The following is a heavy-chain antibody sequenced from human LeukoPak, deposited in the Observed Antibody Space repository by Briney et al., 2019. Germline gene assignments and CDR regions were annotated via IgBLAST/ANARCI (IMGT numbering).Heavy chain of an antibody. V-gene: IGHV5-51*01. CDR2: VFPGDSDA. J-gene: IGHJ2*01. CDR1: GYTFTSYW. CDR3: PRQFDEPQSSDYFFDI. Sequence: GESLKISCEGSGYTFTSYWIGWVRQMPGKGLEWMGVVFPGDSDARYSPSFEGQVTMSADKSVNTAYLQWSSLKASDTAMYYCPRQFDEPQSSDYFFDIWGRGTLVTVSS. D-gene: IGHD2/OR15-2a*01.